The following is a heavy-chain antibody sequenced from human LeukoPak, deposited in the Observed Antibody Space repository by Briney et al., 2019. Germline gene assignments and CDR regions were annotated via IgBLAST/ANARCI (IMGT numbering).Heavy chain of an antibody. V-gene: IGHV3-48*04. CDR3: ARSIGVRDWFDP. CDR1: GFTFSDYS. Sequence: GGSLRLSCAASGFTFSDYSMNWVRQAPGMGLEWISYVGISSGNTKYADSVKGRFTISGDSAKNTLYLQMNSLRAEDTAVYYCARSIGVRDWFDPWGQGTLVTVSS. CDR2: VGISSGNT. D-gene: IGHD2-15*01. J-gene: IGHJ5*02.